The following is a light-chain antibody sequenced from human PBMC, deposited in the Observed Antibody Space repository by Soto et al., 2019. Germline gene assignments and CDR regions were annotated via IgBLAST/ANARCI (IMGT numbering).Light chain of an antibody. CDR1: SSNIGARFD. CDR3: QSYDSSLSGYV. J-gene: IGLJ1*01. Sequence: QSVLTHPPSVSGAPGHRVTISCTGSSSNIGARFDVHWYQLLPGTAPKLLIYDNNNRPSGVPDRFSGSKSGTSASLAITGLQAEDEADYYCQSYDSSLSGYVFGTGTKVTVL. V-gene: IGLV1-40*01. CDR2: DNN.